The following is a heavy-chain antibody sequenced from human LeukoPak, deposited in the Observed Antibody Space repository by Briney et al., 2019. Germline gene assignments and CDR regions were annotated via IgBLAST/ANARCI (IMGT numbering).Heavy chain of an antibody. V-gene: IGHV3-66*02. CDR1: GFTVSSNY. CDR2: IYSGGST. CDR3: ARVGRYCSGGSCYSRGYYFDY. D-gene: IGHD2-15*01. J-gene: IGHJ4*02. Sequence: GGSPRLSCAASGFTVSSNYMSWVRQAPGKGLEWVSVIYSGGSTYYADSVKGRFTISRDNSKNTLYLQMNSLRAEDTAVYYCARVGRYCSGGSCYSRGYYFDYWGQGTLVTVSS.